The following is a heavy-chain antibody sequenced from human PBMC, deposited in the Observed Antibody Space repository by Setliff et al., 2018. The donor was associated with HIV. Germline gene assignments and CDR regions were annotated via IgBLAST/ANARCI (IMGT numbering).Heavy chain of an antibody. D-gene: IGHD3-22*01. J-gene: IGHJ4*02. CDR3: ARTPLHYYDSSGYYFFDY. CDR1: GYTFTSYA. CDR2: INAGNGNT. Sequence: GASVKVSCKASGYTFTSYATHWVRQAPGQRLEWMGWINAGNGNTKYSQKFQGRVTITRDTSASTAYMELSSLRSEDTAVYYCARTPLHYYDSSGYYFFDYWGQGTLVTVSS. V-gene: IGHV1-3*01.